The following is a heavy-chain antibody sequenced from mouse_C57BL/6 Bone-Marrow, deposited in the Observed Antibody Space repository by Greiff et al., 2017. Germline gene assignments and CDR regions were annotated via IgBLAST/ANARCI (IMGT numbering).Heavy chain of an antibody. J-gene: IGHJ3*01. D-gene: IGHD2-3*01. CDR3: TFYDGYYRAGFAY. V-gene: IGHV14-4*01. CDR1: GFNITDDY. Sequence: EVQLMESGAELVRPGASVKLSCKASGFNITDDYMHWVKQRPEQGLEWIGVIDPGSGDTEYASKFQGKATITADTSSNTAYLQLSSLTSEDTAVYYCTFYDGYYRAGFAYWGQGTLVTVSA. CDR2: IDPGSGDT.